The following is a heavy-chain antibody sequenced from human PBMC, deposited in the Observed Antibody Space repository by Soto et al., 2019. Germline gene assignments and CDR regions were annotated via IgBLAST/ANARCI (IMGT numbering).Heavy chain of an antibody. J-gene: IGHJ5*02. CDR3: ARHPERIAQIGWFDP. D-gene: IGHD6-13*01. V-gene: IGHV4-59*01. CDR2: IYYSGST. Sequence: SETLSLTCTVSGGSISSYYWSWIRQPPGKGLEWIGYIYYSGSTNYNPSLKSRVTISVDTSKNQFSLKLSSVTAADTAVYYCARHPERIAQIGWFDPWGQGTLVTVSS. CDR1: GGSISSYY.